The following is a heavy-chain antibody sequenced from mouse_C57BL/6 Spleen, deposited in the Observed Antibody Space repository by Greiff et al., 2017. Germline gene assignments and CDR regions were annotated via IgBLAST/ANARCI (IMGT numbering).Heavy chain of an antibody. CDR3: ARETTRGFDY. Sequence: QVQLQHPGAELVRPGSSVKLSCKASGYTFTSYWLPWVKQRPIQGLEWIGTIDPSASETHYNQKFKDKATLTVDKSSSTAYMQLSSLTSEDSAVYYCARETTRGFDYWGQGTTLTVSS. CDR2: IDPSASET. V-gene: IGHV1-52*01. J-gene: IGHJ2*01. D-gene: IGHD2-13*01. CDR1: GYTFTSYW.